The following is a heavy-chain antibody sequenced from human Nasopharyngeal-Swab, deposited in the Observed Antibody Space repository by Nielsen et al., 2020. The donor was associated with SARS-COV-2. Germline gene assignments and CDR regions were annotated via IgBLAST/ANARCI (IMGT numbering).Heavy chain of an antibody. Sequence: VRQAPGKGLEWVSVIYSGGSTYYADSVKGRFTISRDNSKNTLYLQMNSLRSDDTAVYYCARGGTIFGVSGDSGYGYYYYYGMDVWGQGTTVTVSS. J-gene: IGHJ6*02. CDR2: IYSGGST. D-gene: IGHD3-3*01. CDR3: ARGGTIFGVSGDSGYGYYYYYGMDV. V-gene: IGHV3-53*05.